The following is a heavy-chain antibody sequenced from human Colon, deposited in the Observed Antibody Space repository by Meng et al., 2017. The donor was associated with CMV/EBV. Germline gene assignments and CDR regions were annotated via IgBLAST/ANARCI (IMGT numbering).Heavy chain of an antibody. CDR2: ILENGVT. D-gene: IGHD3-16*01. CDR1: GTSSSGGAYH. V-gene: IGHV4-39*01. CDR3: ARALMLSGHEFDY. Sequence: GPGIGRLLEPFSPACSVSGTSSSGGAYHWGGIRQSQGQGLGWIGNILENGVTYYGPSLESRVTLSMDTSKNQISLKMSSVTAADTGIYYCARALMLSGHEFDYWGQGALVTVSS. J-gene: IGHJ4*02.